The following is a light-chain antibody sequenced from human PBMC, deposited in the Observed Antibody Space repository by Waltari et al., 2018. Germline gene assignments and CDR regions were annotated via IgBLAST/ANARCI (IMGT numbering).Light chain of an antibody. CDR1: QSVSSN. Sequence: EIVMTQSPATLSVSPGETATLSCRASQSVSSNVAWYQKKPGQAPRLLIYDASTRATSIPVRFRGSGSGTEFTLTISSLQSEDFAVYYCQQYNRWPPITFGQGTRLEIK. CDR2: DAS. CDR3: QQYNRWPPIT. V-gene: IGKV3-15*01. J-gene: IGKJ5*01.